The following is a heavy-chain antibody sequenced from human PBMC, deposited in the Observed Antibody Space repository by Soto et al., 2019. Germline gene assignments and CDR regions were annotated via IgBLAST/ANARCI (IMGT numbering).Heavy chain of an antibody. CDR1: GGSISSYY. CDR2: IYYSGST. V-gene: IGHV4-59*01. Sequence: TLSLTCTVSGGSISSYYWSWIRQPPGKGLEWIGYIYYSGSTNYNPSLKSRVTISVDTSKNQFSLKLSSVTAADTAVYYCAGGTGYCSGGSCSIEYFQHWGQGTLVTVSS. J-gene: IGHJ1*01. CDR3: AGGTGYCSGGSCSIEYFQH. D-gene: IGHD2-15*01.